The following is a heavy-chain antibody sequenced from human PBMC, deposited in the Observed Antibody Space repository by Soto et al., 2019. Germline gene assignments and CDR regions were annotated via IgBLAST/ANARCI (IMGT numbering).Heavy chain of an antibody. Sequence: GSLRLSCAASGFTFSTYSMNWVRQAPGKGLEWVSYISSSSSTIYYADSVKGRFTISRDNAKNSLYLQMNSLRDEDTAVYYCTRDGSGVDTDMFTGDFYYYYGMDVWGQGTTVNVSS. CDR1: GFTFSTYS. V-gene: IGHV3-48*02. J-gene: IGHJ6*02. D-gene: IGHD5-18*01. CDR2: ISSSSSTI. CDR3: TRDGSGVDTDMFTGDFYYYYGMDV.